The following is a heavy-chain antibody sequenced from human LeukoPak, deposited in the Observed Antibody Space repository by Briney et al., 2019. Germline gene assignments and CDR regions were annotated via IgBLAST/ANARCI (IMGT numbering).Heavy chain of an antibody. CDR1: GFTFNSFG. Sequence: PGGSLRLSCAASGFTFNSFGKHWVRQAPGKGLEWVAVISYDGSDKYSADSVKGRFTISRDNSKNTLYLQMNSLRPEDTAVYYCATDHGFHYGAYFDYWGQGTLSPSPQ. CDR2: ISYDGSDK. CDR3: ATDHGFHYGAYFDY. V-gene: IGHV3-30*03. J-gene: IGHJ4*02. D-gene: IGHD4-17*01.